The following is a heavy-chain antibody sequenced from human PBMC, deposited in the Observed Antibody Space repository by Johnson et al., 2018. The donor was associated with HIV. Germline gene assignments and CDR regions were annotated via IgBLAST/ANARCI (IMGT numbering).Heavy chain of an antibody. CDR3: AKEGHYYDDYHAFDI. D-gene: IGHD3-16*01. J-gene: IGHJ3*02. V-gene: IGHV3-30*02. Sequence: QVQLVESGGGVVQPGGSLRLSCAASGFTFSSYGMHWVRQAPGKGLEWVAFIRYDGSNKYYADSVKGLFTISRDNSKNTLYLQMNSLRAENTAVYYCAKEGHYYDDYHAFDIWGQGTMVTVSS. CDR1: GFTFSSYG. CDR2: IRYDGSNK.